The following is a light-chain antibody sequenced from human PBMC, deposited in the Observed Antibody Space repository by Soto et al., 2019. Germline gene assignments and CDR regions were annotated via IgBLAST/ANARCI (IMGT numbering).Light chain of an antibody. Sequence: DILMTQSPSTLSASVGDRVTITCRASQSISTWLAWYQQKPGKAPKLLIYKASTLESGVPSRFSGSGSGTEFTLTISSLQPDDFSTYYCQQYNNYPRTFGGGTKVEIK. CDR1: QSISTW. V-gene: IGKV1-5*03. CDR2: KAS. J-gene: IGKJ4*01. CDR3: QQYNNYPRT.